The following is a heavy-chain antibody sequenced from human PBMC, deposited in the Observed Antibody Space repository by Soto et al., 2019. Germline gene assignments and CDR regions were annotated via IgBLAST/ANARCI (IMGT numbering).Heavy chain of an antibody. CDR1: GGSVSSGSYY. Sequence: SETLSLTCTVSGGSVSSGSYYWSWIRQPPGKGLEWIGYIYYSGSTNYNPSLKSRVTISVDTSKNQFSLKLSSVTAADTAVYYCARDRYYYHSRRIDPWGQGPLVSVSS. CDR3: ARDRYYYHSRRIDP. CDR2: IYYSGST. J-gene: IGHJ5*02. D-gene: IGHD3-22*01. V-gene: IGHV4-61*01.